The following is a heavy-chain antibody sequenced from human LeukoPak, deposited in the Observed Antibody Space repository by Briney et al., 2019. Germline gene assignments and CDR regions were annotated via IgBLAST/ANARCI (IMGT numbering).Heavy chain of an antibody. J-gene: IGHJ5*02. Sequence: GGSLRLSCAASGFTFSSYSMNWVRQAPGKGLEWVSSISSSSSYIYYADSVKGRFTISRGNDKNSLYLQMNSLRAEDTAGYYCARDLLALDSPNWFDPWGQGTLATVSS. CDR2: ISSSSSYI. V-gene: IGHV3-21*01. D-gene: IGHD2-2*03. CDR3: ARDLLALDSPNWFDP. CDR1: GFTFSSYS.